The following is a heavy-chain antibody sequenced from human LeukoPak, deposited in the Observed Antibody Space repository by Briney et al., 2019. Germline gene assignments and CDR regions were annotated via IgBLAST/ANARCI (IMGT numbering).Heavy chain of an antibody. CDR2: ISSSSSYI. V-gene: IGHV3-21*01. Sequence: PGGSLRLSCAASGFTFSSYSMNWVRQAPGKGLEWVSSISSSSSYIYYADSVKGRFTISRDNAKNSLYLQMNSLRAEDTAVYYCARDPHTFGYGYYPHFDYWGQGTLVTVSS. CDR1: GFTFSSYS. D-gene: IGHD5-18*01. J-gene: IGHJ4*02. CDR3: ARDPHTFGYGYYPHFDY.